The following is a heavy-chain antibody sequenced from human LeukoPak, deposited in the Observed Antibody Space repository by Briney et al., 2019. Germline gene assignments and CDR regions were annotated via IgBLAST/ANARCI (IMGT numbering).Heavy chain of an antibody. CDR3: AKGAYYDSSGYYSYYFDY. D-gene: IGHD3-22*01. CDR2: ISYDGSNK. V-gene: IGHV3-30*18. CDR1: GFTFSSYG. Sequence: GGSLRLSCAASGFTFSSYGMHWVRQAPGKGLEWVAVISYDGSNKYYADSVKGRFTISRDNSKNTLYLQMNSLRAEDTAVYYCAKGAYYDSSGYYSYYFDYWGQGTLVTVSS. J-gene: IGHJ4*02.